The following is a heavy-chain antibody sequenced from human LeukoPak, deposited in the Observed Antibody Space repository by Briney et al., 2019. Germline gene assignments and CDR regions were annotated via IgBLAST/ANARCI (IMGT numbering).Heavy chain of an antibody. CDR2: TSYDGSHK. D-gene: IGHD6-19*01. CDR3: ARVHSSDWNAYFYYLDV. Sequence: PGGSLTLTCAASGFTFSNYAFHWVRQAPGKGLEWVALTSYDGSHKYYADSVKGRFTISRDNSKNTLYLQMNSLRAEDRAVYFCARVHSSDWNAYFYYLDVWGEGTTVTVSS. J-gene: IGHJ6*03. V-gene: IGHV3-30*04. CDR1: GFTFSNYA.